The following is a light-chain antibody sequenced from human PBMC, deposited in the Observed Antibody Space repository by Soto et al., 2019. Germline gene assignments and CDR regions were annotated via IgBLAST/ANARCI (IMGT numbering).Light chain of an antibody. V-gene: IGKV1-9*01. CDR3: QQLNSYPPT. J-gene: IGKJ5*01. Sequence: DIQLTQSPSFLSASVGDRVTITCRASQAISSYLAWYQQKPGRAPKVLISVASSLQSGVPSRFSGSGSGTEFTLTISSLQPEDFATYYCQQLNSYPPTFGQGTRLEIK. CDR2: VAS. CDR1: QAISSY.